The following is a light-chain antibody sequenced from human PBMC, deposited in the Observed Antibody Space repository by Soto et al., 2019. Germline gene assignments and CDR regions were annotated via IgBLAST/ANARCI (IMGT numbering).Light chain of an antibody. J-gene: IGKJ1*01. Sequence: EIVLTQSPGTLSLSPGERAILSCRGSQSVSSSNLAWYQQKPGQAPRLLIYGASSRATGIPDRFSGSGSGTDFTLTISRLESEDFAVYYCQQYGSTPRTFGQGTKVEIK. CDR1: QSVSSSN. CDR3: QQYGSTPRT. CDR2: GAS. V-gene: IGKV3-20*01.